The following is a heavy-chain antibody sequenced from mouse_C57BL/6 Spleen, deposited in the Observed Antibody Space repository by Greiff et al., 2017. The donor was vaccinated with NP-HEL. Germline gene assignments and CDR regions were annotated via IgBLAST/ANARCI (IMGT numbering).Heavy chain of an antibody. CDR3: ARGGLRRRDWYFDV. D-gene: IGHD2-4*01. Sequence: QVQLQQSGAELARPGASVKLSCKASGYTFTSYGISWVKQRTGQGLEWIGEIYPRSGNTYYNEKFKGKATLTADKSSSTAYMELRSLTSEDSAVYFCARGGLRRRDWYFDVWGTGTTVTVSS. J-gene: IGHJ1*03. CDR1: GYTFTSYG. V-gene: IGHV1-81*01. CDR2: IYPRSGNT.